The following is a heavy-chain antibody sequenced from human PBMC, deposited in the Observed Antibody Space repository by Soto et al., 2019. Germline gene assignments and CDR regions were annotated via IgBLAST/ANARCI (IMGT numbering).Heavy chain of an antibody. D-gene: IGHD1-20*01. J-gene: IGHJ5*02. CDR1: GGSFSGYY. V-gene: IGHV4-34*09. CDR3: ARVGGINWFDP. CDR2: INYSGNT. Sequence: SETLSLTCAVYGGSFSGYYWSWIRQHPGKGLEWIGEINYSGNTYYNPSIKSRVTISVDTSKNQFSLKLSSVTAADTAVYYCARVGGINWFDPWGQGTLVTVSS.